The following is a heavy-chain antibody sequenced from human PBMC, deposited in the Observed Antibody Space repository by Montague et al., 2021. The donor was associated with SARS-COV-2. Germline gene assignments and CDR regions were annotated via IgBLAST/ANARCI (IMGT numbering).Heavy chain of an antibody. V-gene: IGHV3-30*04. CDR2: ISYDGSNK. CDR1: GFTFSSYA. J-gene: IGHJ5*02. CDR3: ARVFSSSGLWFDP. Sequence: SLRLSWAASGFTFSSYAMHWVRQAPGKGLEWVAVISYDGSNKYYADSVKGRFTISRDNSKNTLYLQMNSLRAEDTAVYYCARVFSSSGLWFDPWGQGTLVTVSS. D-gene: IGHD6-19*01.